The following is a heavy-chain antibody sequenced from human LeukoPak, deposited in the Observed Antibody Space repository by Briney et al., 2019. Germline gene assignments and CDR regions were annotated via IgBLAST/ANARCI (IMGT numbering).Heavy chain of an antibody. Sequence: AGGSLRLSCAASGXTFSSFSVNWARQAPGKGLEWVSYISSSSSTIYYADSVKGRFTISRDNAENSLYLQMNSLRDEDTAVYYCARDLISGDYTFDYWGQGTLVTVSS. CDR3: ARDLISGDYTFDY. CDR1: GXTFSSFS. V-gene: IGHV3-48*02. D-gene: IGHD4-11*01. J-gene: IGHJ4*02. CDR2: ISSSSSTI.